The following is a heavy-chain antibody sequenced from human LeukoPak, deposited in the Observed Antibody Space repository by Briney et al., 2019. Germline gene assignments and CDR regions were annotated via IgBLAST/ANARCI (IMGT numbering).Heavy chain of an antibody. Sequence: PGGSLRLSCTVSGFSVSDNSMSWVRQAPGKGLEWVSFIYSGTTHYSDSVKGRFTISRDNSKNTLYLQMNSLRAEDMAVYYCARWRRGGRGYSGYVMGDWFDPWGQGTLVTVSS. CDR1: GFSVSDNS. CDR3: ARWRRGGRGYSGYVMGDWFDP. D-gene: IGHD5-12*01. CDR2: IYSGTT. V-gene: IGHV3-53*01. J-gene: IGHJ5*02.